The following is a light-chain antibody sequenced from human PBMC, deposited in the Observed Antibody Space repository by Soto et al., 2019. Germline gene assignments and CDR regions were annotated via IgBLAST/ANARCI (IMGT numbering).Light chain of an antibody. CDR1: QSVSST. Sequence: EIVMTQSPATLSVYPRERATPSCRSSQSVSSTLAWYQPKPGQAPRLLICGASRRATGIPDRFIGSGSGTDFTLTISRLEPEDYAVYYCQHYITSLTTFGQGTKV. V-gene: IGKV3D-15*01. CDR3: QHYITSLTT. J-gene: IGKJ1*01. CDR2: GAS.